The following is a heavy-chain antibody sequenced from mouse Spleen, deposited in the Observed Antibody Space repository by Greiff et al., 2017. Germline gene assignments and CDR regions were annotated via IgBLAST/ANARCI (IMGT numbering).Heavy chain of an antibody. Sequence: EVMLVESGGGLVQPGGSLRLSCATSGFTFTDYYMSWVRQPPGKALEWLGFIRNKANGYTTEYSASVKGRFTISRDNSQSILYLQMNTLRAEDSATYYCARDGDDYDVWFAYWGQGTLVTVSA. CDR1: GFTFTDYY. V-gene: IGHV7-3*02. CDR2: IRNKANGYTT. CDR3: ARDGDDYDVWFAY. J-gene: IGHJ3*01. D-gene: IGHD2-4*01.